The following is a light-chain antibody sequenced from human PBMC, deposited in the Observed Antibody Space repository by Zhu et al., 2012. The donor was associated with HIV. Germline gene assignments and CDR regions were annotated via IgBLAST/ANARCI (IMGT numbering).Light chain of an antibody. V-gene: IGKV3-11*01. Sequence: EIVLTQSPATLSLSPGDTATLSCRASQSVSANLAWYQQKPGQAPRLLIYDTSKRATGIPARFSGSGSGTDFTLTISSLEPEDFALYYCQQRSSWPLTFGGGTKVEIK. CDR2: DTS. J-gene: IGKJ4*01. CDR3: QQRSSWPLT. CDR1: QSVSAN.